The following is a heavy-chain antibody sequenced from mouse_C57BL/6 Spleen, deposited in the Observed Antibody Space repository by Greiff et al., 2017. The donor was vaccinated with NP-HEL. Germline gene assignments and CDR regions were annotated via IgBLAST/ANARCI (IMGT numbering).Heavy chain of an antibody. CDR2: INPNNGGT. D-gene: IGHD1-1*01. Sequence: EVQLQQSGPELVKPGASVKISCKASGYTFTDYYMNWVKQSHGKSLEWIGDINPNNGGTSYNQKFKGKATLTVDKSSSTAYMERRSLTSEDSAVYYCASWGTTVVATGFDYWGQGTTLTVSS. V-gene: IGHV1-26*01. CDR1: GYTFTDYY. J-gene: IGHJ2*01. CDR3: ASWGTTVVATGFDY.